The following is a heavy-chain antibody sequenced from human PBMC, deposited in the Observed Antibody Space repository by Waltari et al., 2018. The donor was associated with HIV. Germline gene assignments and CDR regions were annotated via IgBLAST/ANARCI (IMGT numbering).Heavy chain of an antibody. D-gene: IGHD3-22*01. CDR2: SYYSGGT. CDR1: GGSISTSSYY. J-gene: IGHJ4*02. CDR3: ARGYYDSSGYRRYFDY. Sequence: QLQLQESGPGLVKPSETLSLTCTVSGGSISTSSYYWGWFRQPPGKGLEWIGRSYYSGGTYCNPPLKLRLPISVDTAKNQFSLKLSSVTAADTAVYYCARGYYDSSGYRRYFDYWGQGTLVTVSS. V-gene: IGHV4-39*07.